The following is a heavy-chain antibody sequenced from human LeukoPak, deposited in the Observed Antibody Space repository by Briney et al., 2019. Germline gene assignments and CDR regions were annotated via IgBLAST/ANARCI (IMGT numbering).Heavy chain of an antibody. D-gene: IGHD2-15*01. V-gene: IGHV3-11*01. CDR1: GFTFSDYY. CDR3: ARVVYCSGGSCHIFAFDI. J-gene: IGHJ3*02. Sequence: GGSLRLSCAATGFTFSDYYMSWIRQAPGKGLEWVSYISSSGDTIFYADSVRGRFTISRDNAKNSLYLQMNSLRAEDTAVYYCARVVYCSGGSCHIFAFDIWGQGTMVTVSS. CDR2: ISSSGDTI.